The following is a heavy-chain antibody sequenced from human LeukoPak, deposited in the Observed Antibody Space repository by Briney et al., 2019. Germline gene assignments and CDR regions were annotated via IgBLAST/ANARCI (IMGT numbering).Heavy chain of an antibody. V-gene: IGHV4-59*01. CDR2: IYYSGST. CDR3: ARDNSYYYDSSGYYWGFFDY. J-gene: IGHJ4*02. D-gene: IGHD3-22*01. Sequence: SETLSLTCSVSGGSISSYYWSWIRQPPGNGLEWLGYIYYSGSTNYNPSLKSRVTISVDTSKNQFSLKLSSVTAADTAVYYCARDNSYYYDSSGYYWGFFDYWGQGTLVTVSS. CDR1: GGSISSYY.